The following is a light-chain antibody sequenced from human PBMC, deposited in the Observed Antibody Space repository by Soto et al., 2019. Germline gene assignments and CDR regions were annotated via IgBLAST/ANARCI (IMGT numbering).Light chain of an antibody. Sequence: QSALTQPASVSGSPGQSITISCSGTTSDVGTFGLVSWFQQHPGKAPKLMIYEGSKRPAGVSKRFSGSKSGDTASLAISGLQAEDEADYYCSSYAGSTTFYVFXTGTKVTVL. CDR1: TSDVGTFGL. CDR3: SSYAGSTTFYV. J-gene: IGLJ1*01. CDR2: EGS. V-gene: IGLV2-23*01.